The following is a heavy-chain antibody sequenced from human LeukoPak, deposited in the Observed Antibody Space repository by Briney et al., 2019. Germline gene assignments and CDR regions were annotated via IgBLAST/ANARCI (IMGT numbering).Heavy chain of an antibody. CDR2: IYHSGST. CDR3: ARAFNSGYDKYYFDY. V-gene: IGHV4-30-2*01. D-gene: IGHD5-12*01. CDR1: GGSISSGGYS. Sequence: PSQTLSLTCAVSGGSISSGGYSWRWIRQPPGKGLEWIGYIYHSGSTYHNPSLKSRATISVDRSKNQFSLKLSSVTAADTAVYYCARAFNSGYDKYYFDYWGQGTLVTVSS. J-gene: IGHJ4*02.